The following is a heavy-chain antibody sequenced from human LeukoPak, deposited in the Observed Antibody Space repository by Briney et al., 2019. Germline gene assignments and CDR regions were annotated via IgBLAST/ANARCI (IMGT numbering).Heavy chain of an antibody. CDR1: GFTPSSYA. D-gene: IGHD2-21*02. CDR3: ARDINSGLGGDDVFDI. Sequence: GSLRLSCAASGFTPSSYAMHWVRQAPGKGLEYVSGTSSNGGSAYYANSVKGRFSISRDNSKNTLYLQMGRLRPEDMAVYYCARDINSGLGGDDVFDIWGQGTMVTVSS. V-gene: IGHV3-64*01. J-gene: IGHJ3*02. CDR2: TSSNGGSA.